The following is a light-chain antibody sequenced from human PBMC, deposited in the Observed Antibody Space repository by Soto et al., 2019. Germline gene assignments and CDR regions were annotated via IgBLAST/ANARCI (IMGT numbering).Light chain of an antibody. CDR2: DVS. CDR3: SSFTINTTWV. Sequence: QSVLTQPASVSGSPGQSITVSCTGTSSDVGGYNYVAWYQQHPGKVPKVMIYDVSNRPSGVSNRFSGSKSGNTASLTISGLQAEDEADYYCSSFTINTTWVFGGGTKLTVL. J-gene: IGLJ3*02. V-gene: IGLV2-14*01. CDR1: SSDVGGYNY.